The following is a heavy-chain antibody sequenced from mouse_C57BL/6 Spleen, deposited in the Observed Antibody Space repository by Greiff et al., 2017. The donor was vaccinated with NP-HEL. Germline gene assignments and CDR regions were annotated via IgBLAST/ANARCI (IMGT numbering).Heavy chain of an antibody. D-gene: IGHD2-1*01. CDR3: AREKLGNYGAMDY. CDR2: IYPGSGST. J-gene: IGHJ4*01. V-gene: IGHV1-55*01. CDR1: GYTFTSYW. Sequence: QVQLQQPGAELVKPGASVKMSCKASGYTFTSYWITWVKQRPGQGLEWIGDIYPGSGSTNYNEKFKSKATLTVDTSSSTAYMQLSSLTSEDSAVYYCAREKLGNYGAMDYWGQGTSVTVSS.